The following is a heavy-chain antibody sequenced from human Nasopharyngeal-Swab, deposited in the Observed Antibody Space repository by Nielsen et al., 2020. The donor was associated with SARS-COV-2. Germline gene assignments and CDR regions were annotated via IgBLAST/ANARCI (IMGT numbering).Heavy chain of an antibody. CDR3: TSWEGPH. D-gene: IGHD1-26*01. CDR1: GFTFSNAW. Sequence: GESLKISCAASGFTFSNAWMSWVRQAPGKGLEWVGRIKRKTDGGTTEYAAPVKGRFTISREDSKNSLYLQMNSLKSEDTAVYYCTSWEGPHWGQGTLVTVSS. J-gene: IGHJ4*02. V-gene: IGHV3-15*01. CDR2: IKRKTDGGTT.